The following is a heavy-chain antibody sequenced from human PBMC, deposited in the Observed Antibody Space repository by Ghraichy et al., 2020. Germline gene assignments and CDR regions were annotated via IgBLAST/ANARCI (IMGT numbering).Heavy chain of an antibody. CDR1: GFTFSSYA. CDR3: AKGRDPYSGSSRLFDY. CDR2: ISGSGGST. V-gene: IGHV3-23*01. J-gene: IGHJ4*02. Sequence: GGSLRLSCAASGFTFSSYAMSWVRQAPGKGLEWVSAISGSGGSTYYADSVKGRFTISRDNSKNTLYLQMNSLRAEDTAVYYCAKGRDPYSGSSRLFDYWGQGTLVTVSS. D-gene: IGHD1-26*01.